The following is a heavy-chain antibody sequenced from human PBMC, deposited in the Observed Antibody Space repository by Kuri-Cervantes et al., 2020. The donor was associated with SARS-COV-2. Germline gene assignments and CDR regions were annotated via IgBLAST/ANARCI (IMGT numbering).Heavy chain of an antibody. Sequence: ESLKISCAASEFTFRSYGMHWIRQPPGKGLEWIGSIYHSGSTYYNPSLKSRVTISVDTSKNQFSLKLSSVTAADTAVYYCASLGDYDDYWGQGTLVTVSS. CDR1: EFTFRSYG. CDR2: IYHSGST. CDR3: ASLGDYDDY. J-gene: IGHJ4*02. D-gene: IGHD4-17*01. V-gene: IGHV4-38-2*01.